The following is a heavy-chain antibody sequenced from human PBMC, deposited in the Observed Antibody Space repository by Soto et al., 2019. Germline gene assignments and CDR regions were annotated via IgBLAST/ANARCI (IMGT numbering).Heavy chain of an antibody. CDR1: GFSLSTTAEG. V-gene: IGHV2-5*02. Sequence: QITLKESGPTLVKPTQPLTLTCTFSGFSLSTTAEGVGWIRQPPGKALEGLALIYWDDDERYSPSLKSRLTITKDTSKNQVVLTMTNVDPVDTATYYCAHGSCSSADCYPNPYLDYWGQGILVTVSS. CDR2: IYWDDDE. D-gene: IGHD2-2*01. J-gene: IGHJ4*02. CDR3: AHGSCSSADCYPNPYLDY.